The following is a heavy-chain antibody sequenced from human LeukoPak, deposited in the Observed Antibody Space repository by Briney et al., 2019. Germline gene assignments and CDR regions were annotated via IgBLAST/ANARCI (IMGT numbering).Heavy chain of an antibody. D-gene: IGHD2-2*01. V-gene: IGHV4-30-2*01. CDR3: ARGTGIITSCSV. CDR1: RDSISSGDYS. CDR2: IYHSGST. Sequence: SETLSLTCAVSRDSISSGDYSWNWIRQPPGKGLEWIGSIYHSGSTYYSPSLKSRVTMSVDRSKNQFSLKLSSVTAADTAVYYCARGTGIITSCSVWGQGTLVTVSS. J-gene: IGHJ4*02.